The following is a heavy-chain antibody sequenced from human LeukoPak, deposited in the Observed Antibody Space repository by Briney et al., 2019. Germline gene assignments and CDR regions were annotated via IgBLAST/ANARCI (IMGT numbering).Heavy chain of an antibody. CDR2: MNPNSGNT. V-gene: IGHV1-8*03. CDR1: GYTFTSYD. CDR3: ARTSNGYCSSTSCYQHPYYYYMDV. J-gene: IGHJ6*03. Sequence: ASVKVSCKASGYTFTSYDINWVRQATGQGLEWMGWMNPNSGNTGYAQKFQGRVTITRNTSISTAYMELSSLRSEDTAVYYCARTSNGYCSSTSCYQHPYYYYMDVWGKGTTVTVSS. D-gene: IGHD2-2*03.